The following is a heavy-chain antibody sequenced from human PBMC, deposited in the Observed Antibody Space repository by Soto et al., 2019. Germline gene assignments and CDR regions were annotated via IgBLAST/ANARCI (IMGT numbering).Heavy chain of an antibody. V-gene: IGHV1-8*01. J-gene: IGHJ3*02. Sequence: ASVKVSCKASGYTFTSYDINWVRQATGQGLEWMGWMNPNSGNTGYAQKFQGRVTMTRNTSISTADMELSSLRSEDTAVYYCARPSKKYYYDSRPWGAFDIWGQGTMVTVSS. CDR1: GYTFTSYD. CDR2: MNPNSGNT. CDR3: ARPSKKYYYDSRPWGAFDI. D-gene: IGHD3-22*01.